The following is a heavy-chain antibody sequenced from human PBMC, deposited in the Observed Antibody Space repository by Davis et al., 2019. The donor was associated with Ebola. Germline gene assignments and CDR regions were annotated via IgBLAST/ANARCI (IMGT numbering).Heavy chain of an antibody. Sequence: SETLSLTCTVSGGSISSYYWSWIRQPPGKGLEWIGYIYYSGSTYYNPSLKSRVTISVDTSKNQFSLKLSSVTAADTAVYYCAREPLATGTDYYYGMDVWGKGTTVTVSS. CDR1: GGSISSYY. D-gene: IGHD5-12*01. CDR2: IYYSGST. V-gene: IGHV4-59*12. J-gene: IGHJ6*04. CDR3: AREPLATGTDYYYGMDV.